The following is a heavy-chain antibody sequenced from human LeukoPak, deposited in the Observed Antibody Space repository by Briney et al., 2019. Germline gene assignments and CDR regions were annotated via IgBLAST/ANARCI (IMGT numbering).Heavy chain of an antibody. Sequence: SETLSLTCTVSGYSISRGYYWGWIRQPPGKGLEWIGSIYHSGSTYYNPSLKSRVTISVDTSKNQFSLKLSSVTAADTAVYYCARIASYYYDSSGYPAGYFDYWGQGTLVTVSS. J-gene: IGHJ4*02. CDR1: GYSISRGYY. CDR2: IYHSGST. V-gene: IGHV4-38-2*02. D-gene: IGHD3-22*01. CDR3: ARIASYYYDSSGYPAGYFDY.